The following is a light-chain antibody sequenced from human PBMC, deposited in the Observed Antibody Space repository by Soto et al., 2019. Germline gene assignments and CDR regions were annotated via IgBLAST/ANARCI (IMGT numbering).Light chain of an antibody. J-gene: IGKJ2*01. CDR1: QSLSTRY. CDR2: GAS. V-gene: IGKV3-20*01. Sequence: EIVLTQSPGTLSLSPGESATLSCRASQSLSTRYIAWYQQKAGQAPRLLIYGASTSATGIPDRFSGSGSGTDFPLTISRLEPEDFAVYYCQQYASSMVYTFGQGTKLDIK. CDR3: QQYASSMVYT.